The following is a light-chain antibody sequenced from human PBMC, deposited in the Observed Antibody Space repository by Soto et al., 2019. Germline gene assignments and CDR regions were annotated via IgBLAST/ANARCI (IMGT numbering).Light chain of an antibody. J-gene: IGLJ1*01. V-gene: IGLV2-23*01. Sequence: QSALTQPASVSGSPGQSITISCTGTSSDVGSYNLVSWYQQHPGKAPKLMIYEGSKRPSGISYRFSGSKSGNTASLTISGLQAEDEAEYYCCSYADSSRSYVFGSGTKLTVL. CDR1: SSDVGSYNL. CDR2: EGS. CDR3: CSYADSSRSYV.